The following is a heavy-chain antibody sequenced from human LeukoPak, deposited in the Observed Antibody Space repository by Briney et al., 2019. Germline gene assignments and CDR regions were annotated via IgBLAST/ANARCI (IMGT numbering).Heavy chain of an antibody. J-gene: IGHJ4*02. D-gene: IGHD1-1*01. CDR3: ARDKIEGPTKLDY. Sequence: GGSLRLSCAASGVTFSSYWMSWVRQAPGKGLEWVANIKQDESEKYYVDSLKGRFTISRDNPKNSLYLQMNSLRAEDTAVYYCARDKIEGPTKLDYWGQGILVTVSS. CDR1: GVTFSSYW. V-gene: IGHV3-7*01. CDR2: IKQDESEK.